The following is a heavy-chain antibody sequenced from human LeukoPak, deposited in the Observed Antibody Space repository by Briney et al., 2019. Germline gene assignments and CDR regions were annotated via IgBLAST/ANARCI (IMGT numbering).Heavy chain of an antibody. CDR1: GFPFSGFR. CDR3: ARARIAAPLLDY. Sequence: GGSLTLSCAASGFPFSGFRMHWVRQAPGKGLVWVSRINSDGSGTSHADSVKGRFTTSRDNAKNSLYLQMNSLRVEDTAIYFCARARIAAPLLDYWGQGTLVTVSS. D-gene: IGHD6-13*01. V-gene: IGHV3-74*01. J-gene: IGHJ4*02. CDR2: INSDGSGT.